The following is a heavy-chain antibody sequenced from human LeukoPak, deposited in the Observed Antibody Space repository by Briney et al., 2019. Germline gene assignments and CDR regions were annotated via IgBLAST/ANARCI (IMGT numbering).Heavy chain of an antibody. CDR3: TTHYYGSGKDY. CDR2: IKSKTDGGTT. Sequence: GGSLRLSCAASGFTFSNAWMSWVRQAPGRGLEWVGRIKSKTDGGTTDYAAPVKGRFTISRDDSKNTLYLQMNSLKTEVTAVYYCTTHYYGSGKDYWGQGTLVTVSS. V-gene: IGHV3-15*01. CDR1: GFTFSNAW. J-gene: IGHJ4*02. D-gene: IGHD3-10*01.